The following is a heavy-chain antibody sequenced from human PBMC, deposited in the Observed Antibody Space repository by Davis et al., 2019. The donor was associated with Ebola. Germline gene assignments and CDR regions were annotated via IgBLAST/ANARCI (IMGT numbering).Heavy chain of an antibody. J-gene: IGHJ4*02. V-gene: IGHV3-23*01. Sequence: GESLKISCAASGFTFNGYAMSWVRQSPGKGLEWVSIVTGNGGTAFYADSVKGRFTISRDNSKNMLYLQMSGLRTDDTGVYYCAKRGGDSVSASTTRHFDSWGQGTLVSVSS. CDR3: AKRGGDSVSASTTRHFDS. CDR2: VTGNGGTA. CDR1: GFTFNGYA. D-gene: IGHD5/OR15-5a*01.